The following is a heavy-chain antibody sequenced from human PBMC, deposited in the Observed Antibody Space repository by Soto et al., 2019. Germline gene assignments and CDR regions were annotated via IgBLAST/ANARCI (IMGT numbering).Heavy chain of an antibody. Sequence: QITLKESGPTLVKPTQTLTLTCTFSGFSLSTSGVGVGWIRQPPGKALEWLALIYWDDDKRYSPSLNSRLTITKDTYKNPVVLTMTNMDPVDTATYYCAHSRPPRLLDHWGQGTLVTVSS. J-gene: IGHJ4*02. CDR1: GFSLSTSGVG. CDR3: AHSRPPRLLDH. CDR2: IYWDDDK. D-gene: IGHD6-6*01. V-gene: IGHV2-5*02.